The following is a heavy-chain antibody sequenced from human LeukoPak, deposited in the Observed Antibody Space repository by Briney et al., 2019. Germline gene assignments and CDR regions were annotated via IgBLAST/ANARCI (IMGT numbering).Heavy chain of an antibody. CDR3: ARNPSDSSGYPAL. CDR2: IWYDGSNK. V-gene: IGHV3-33*01. D-gene: IGHD3-22*01. J-gene: IGHJ4*02. CDR1: GFTFSSYG. Sequence: HPGGSLRLSCAASGFTFSSYGMHWVRQAPGKGLEWVAVIWYDGSNKYYADSVKGRFTIFRDNSKNTLYLQMNSLRAEDTAVYYCARNPSDSSGYPALWGQGTLVTVSS.